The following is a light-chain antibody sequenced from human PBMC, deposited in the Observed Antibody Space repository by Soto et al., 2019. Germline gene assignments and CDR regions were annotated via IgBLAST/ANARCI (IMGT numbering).Light chain of an antibody. CDR1: QSVSSN. CDR3: QQYDGSPRT. CDR2: QTS. V-gene: IGKV3-15*01. Sequence: EIVMTQSPATLSVSPGERATLSCRASQSVSSNFAWYQQKPGQAPRLLIYQTSARATGIPGRFSGSGSGTDFTLTITRLEPEDFAVYHCQQYDGSPRTFGQGTKVDNK. J-gene: IGKJ1*01.